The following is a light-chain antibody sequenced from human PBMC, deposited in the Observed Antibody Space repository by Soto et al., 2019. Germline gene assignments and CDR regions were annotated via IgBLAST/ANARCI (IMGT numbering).Light chain of an antibody. CDR2: GAS. CDR3: QQYNNWPIT. V-gene: IGKV3-15*01. Sequence: EVVMTQSPGTLSVSLGESATLSCRASQSVDGYLAWYQQKPGQAPSLLIYGASTRATGIPARFSGSGSGTELTITISSLQSEDFAVYYCQQYNNWPITFGQGTRLEI. J-gene: IGKJ5*01. CDR1: QSVDGY.